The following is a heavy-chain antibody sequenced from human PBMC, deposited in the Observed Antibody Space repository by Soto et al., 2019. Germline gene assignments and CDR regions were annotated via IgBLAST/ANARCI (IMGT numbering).Heavy chain of an antibody. CDR3: ARESIAVAGANDY. J-gene: IGHJ4*02. V-gene: IGHV3-21*01. CDR2: ISSSSSYI. D-gene: IGHD6-19*01. Sequence: EVQLVESGGGLVKPGGSLRLSCAASGFTFSSYSMNWVRQAPGKGLEWVSSISSSSSYIYYADSVKGPFTISRDNAKNSLYQQMNSLRAEDTAVYYCARESIAVAGANDYWGQGTLVTVSS. CDR1: GFTFSSYS.